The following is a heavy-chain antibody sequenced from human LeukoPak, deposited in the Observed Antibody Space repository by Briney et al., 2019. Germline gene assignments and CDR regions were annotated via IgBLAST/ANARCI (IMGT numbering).Heavy chain of an antibody. J-gene: IGHJ4*02. D-gene: IGHD5-24*01. CDR3: ARIGDGYNFAYYFDY. CDR2: IYYSGST. CDR1: GFTFSSYA. Sequence: GSLRLSCAASGFTFSSYAMSWIRQPPGKGLEWIGYIYYSGSTNYNPSLKSRVTISVDTSKNQFSLKLSSVTAADTAVYYCARIGDGYNFAYYFDYWGQGTLVTVSS. V-gene: IGHV4-59*01.